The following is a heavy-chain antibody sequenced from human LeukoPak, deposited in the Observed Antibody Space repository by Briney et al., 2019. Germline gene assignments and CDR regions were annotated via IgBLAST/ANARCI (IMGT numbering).Heavy chain of an antibody. CDR2: IKNDGNS. D-gene: IGHD3-10*01. CDR1: GFIFSSRW. V-gene: IGHV3-74*01. Sequence: GGSLRLSCTVSGFIFSSRWKHWGRQPPGEGLVWVAVIKNDGNSNYADSVKGRFIASRDDAKNTVYLQISSLRADDTAVYYCHPLAYITNWGQGTLVTVSS. J-gene: IGHJ4*02. CDR3: HPLAYITN.